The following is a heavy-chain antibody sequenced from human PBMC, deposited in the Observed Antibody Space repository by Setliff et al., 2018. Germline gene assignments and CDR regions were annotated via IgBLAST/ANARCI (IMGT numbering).Heavy chain of an antibody. Sequence: SETLSLTCTVSGDSISSRTHCWSWIRQPAGKGLEWIGQVYTSWSTNYNPSLKSRVTISLDTSKNQFSLNLSSLTAADTAVYYCARVSGFQYMDVWGKGTTVTVSS. D-gene: IGHD3-3*01. CDR1: GDSISSRTHC. J-gene: IGHJ6*03. CDR2: VYTSWST. CDR3: ARVSGFQYMDV. V-gene: IGHV4-61*09.